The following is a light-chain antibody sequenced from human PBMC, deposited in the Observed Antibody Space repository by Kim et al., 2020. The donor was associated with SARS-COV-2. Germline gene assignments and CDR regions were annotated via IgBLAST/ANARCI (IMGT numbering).Light chain of an antibody. J-gene: IGKJ2*01. CDR2: WVS. CDR1: QSVLYSSNNKNY. CDR3: QQYYSTPQT. Sequence: DIVMTQSPDSLAVSLGERATINCKSSQSVLYSSNNKNYLAWYQQKPGQPPKLLIYWVSTRESGVPDRFSGSGSGTDFTLTISSLQAEDVAVYYCQQYYSTPQTFGQGTKLEI. V-gene: IGKV4-1*01.